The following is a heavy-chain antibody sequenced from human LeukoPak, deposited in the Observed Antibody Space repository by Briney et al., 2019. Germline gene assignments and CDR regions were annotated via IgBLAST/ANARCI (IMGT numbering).Heavy chain of an antibody. V-gene: IGHV3-23*01. Sequence: QSGGSLRLSCAASGFTFSSYAMSWVRQVPGKGLEWVSVISGSGDNTYYADSVKGRFTISRDNSKNMLYLQMNSLRAEDTAVYYCAKWKYSNSGIDDYWGQETLVTVSS. J-gene: IGHJ4*02. D-gene: IGHD6-6*01. CDR2: ISGSGDNT. CDR1: GFTFSSYA. CDR3: AKWKYSNSGIDDY.